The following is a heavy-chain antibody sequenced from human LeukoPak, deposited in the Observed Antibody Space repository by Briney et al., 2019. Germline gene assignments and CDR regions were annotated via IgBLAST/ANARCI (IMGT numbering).Heavy chain of an antibody. CDR2: ISAYNGNT. D-gene: IGHD5-12*01. V-gene: IGHV1-18*01. J-gene: IGHJ4*02. CDR1: GYTFTSYG. Sequence: GASVKVSCKASGYTFTSYGISWVRQAPGQGLEWMGWISAYNGNTNYAQKRQGRVTMTTDTSTSTAYMELRSLRSDDTAVYYCAVAISDAHFGYWGQGTLVTVSS. CDR3: AVAISDAHFGY.